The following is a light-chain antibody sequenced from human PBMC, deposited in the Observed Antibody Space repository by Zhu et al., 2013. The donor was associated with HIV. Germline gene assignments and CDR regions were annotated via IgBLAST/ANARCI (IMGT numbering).Light chain of an antibody. CDR2: AAS. V-gene: IGKV1-8*01. CDR1: QGISSY. J-gene: IGKJ4*01. CDR3: QQRSNWPRTLT. Sequence: AIRMTQSPSSFSASTGDRVTITCRASQGISSYLAWYQQKPGEPPKSLIYAASTLQTGVPSRFSGSGSGTEFTLTISSLEPEDFAVYYCQQRSNWPRTLTFGGGTKVEIK.